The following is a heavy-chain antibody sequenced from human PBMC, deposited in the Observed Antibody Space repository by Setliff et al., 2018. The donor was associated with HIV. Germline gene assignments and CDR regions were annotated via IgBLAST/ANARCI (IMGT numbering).Heavy chain of an antibody. D-gene: IGHD3-10*01. J-gene: IGHJ4*02. Sequence: PSETLSLTCTVSGGSIVRYYWTWIRQPPGKGLEWIGYIYYSGSTNYNPSLKSRVIISVDTSKMQFSLKLRSVTAADTAMYYCARVGGFFGEARPPPDYWGQGALVTVSS. CDR3: ARVGGFFGEARPPPDY. CDR1: GGSIVRYY. V-gene: IGHV4-59*08. CDR2: IYYSGST.